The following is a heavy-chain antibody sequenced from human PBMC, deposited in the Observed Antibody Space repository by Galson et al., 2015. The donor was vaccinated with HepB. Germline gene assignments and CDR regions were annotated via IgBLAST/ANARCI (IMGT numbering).Heavy chain of an antibody. D-gene: IGHD2-2*01. CDR3: ARDRPRYCSSTSCPRIAAAGDFDY. J-gene: IGHJ4*02. V-gene: IGHV1-69*13. CDR1: GGTFSSYA. Sequence: SVKASCKASGGTFSSYAISWVRQAPGQGLEWMGGIIPIFGTANYAQKFQGRVTITADESTSTAYMELSSLRSEDTAVYYCARDRPRYCSSTSCPRIAAAGDFDYWGQGTLVTVSS. CDR2: IIPIFGTA.